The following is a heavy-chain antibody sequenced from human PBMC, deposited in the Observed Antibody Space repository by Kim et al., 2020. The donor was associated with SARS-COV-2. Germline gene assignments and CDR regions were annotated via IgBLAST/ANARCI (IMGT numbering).Heavy chain of an antibody. CDR3: ARDKEGYYYDSSGYQDY. CDR1: GYTFTSYY. D-gene: IGHD3-22*01. CDR2: INPSGGST. J-gene: IGHJ4*02. V-gene: IGHV1-46*01. Sequence: ASVKVSCKASGYTFTSYYMHWVRQAPGQGLEWMGMINPSGGSTSYAQKFQGRVTMTRDTSTSTVYMELSSLRSDDTAVDYCARDKEGYYYDSSGYQDYWGQGTLVTVSS.